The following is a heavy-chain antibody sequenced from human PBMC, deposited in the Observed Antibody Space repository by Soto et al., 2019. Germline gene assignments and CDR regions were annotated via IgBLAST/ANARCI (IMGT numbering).Heavy chain of an antibody. Sequence: LRLSCAASGFTVSSNYMSWVRQAPGKGLEWVSVIYSGGSTYYADSVKGRFTISRDNSKNTLYLQMNSLRAEDTAVYYCARETVRGYSYGLILDAFDIWGQGTMVTVSS. CDR1: GFTVSSNY. CDR2: IYSGGST. V-gene: IGHV3-53*01. J-gene: IGHJ3*02. D-gene: IGHD5-18*01. CDR3: ARETVRGYSYGLILDAFDI.